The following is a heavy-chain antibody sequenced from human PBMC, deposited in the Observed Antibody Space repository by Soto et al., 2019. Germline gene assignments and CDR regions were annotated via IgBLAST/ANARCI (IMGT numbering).Heavy chain of an antibody. CDR1: GGTFNSYA. V-gene: IGHV1-69*12. Sequence: QVQLVQSGAEVKKPESSVRVSCKASGGTFNSYAITWVRQAPGQGLEWMGGTIPMFGTTNYAEKFQGRVTISADEPTTTAYMELSSLRSEDTAVYYCTRCGIRYHSIGYYLGIDGMDVWGQGTRVIVSS. CDR2: TIPMFGTT. J-gene: IGHJ6*02. D-gene: IGHD3-22*01. CDR3: TRCGIRYHSIGYYLGIDGMDV.